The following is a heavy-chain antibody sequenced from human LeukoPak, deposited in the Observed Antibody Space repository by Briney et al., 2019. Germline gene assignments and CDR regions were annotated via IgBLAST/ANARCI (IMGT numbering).Heavy chain of an antibody. D-gene: IGHD3-3*01. CDR1: GGSVSSGSYY. Sequence: SETLSLTCTVSGGSVSSGSYYWSWIRQPPGRGLEWIGYIYYSGSTNYNPSLKSRVTISVDTSKNQFSLKLSSVTAADTAVYYCARGSYDFWSGYYTHRYYFDYWGQGTLVTVSS. J-gene: IGHJ4*02. V-gene: IGHV4-61*01. CDR2: IYYSGST. CDR3: ARGSYDFWSGYYTHRYYFDY.